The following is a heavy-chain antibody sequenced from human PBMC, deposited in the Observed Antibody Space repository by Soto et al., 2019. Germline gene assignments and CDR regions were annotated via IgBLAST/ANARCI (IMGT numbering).Heavy chain of an antibody. J-gene: IGHJ4*02. CDR1: GFTFTSYT. D-gene: IGHD6-13*01. CDR3: ARARVYATGPLDF. CDR2: ISSSSDYI. Sequence: GSLRLSCAASGFTFTSYTMNWVRQAPGKGLEWVSSISSSSDYIYYADSMKGRVTISRDNAKNSLFLDMNSLTGEDTAVYYCARARVYATGPLDFWGQGTLVTVSS. V-gene: IGHV3-21*06.